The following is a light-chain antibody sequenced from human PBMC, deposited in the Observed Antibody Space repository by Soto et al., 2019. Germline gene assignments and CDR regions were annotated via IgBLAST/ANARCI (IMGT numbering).Light chain of an antibody. J-gene: IGLJ1*01. V-gene: IGLV2-14*01. CDR2: EVT. Sequence: QSGLTQPASVSGTPGQSITISCTGSSSDVGAYNLVSWYHHLPDKAPKLIISEVTKRPSGVSDRFSGSKSGNTASLTISGLQAEDEADYYCASLTTTNFVFGSGTKVIVL. CDR1: SSDVGAYNL. CDR3: ASLTTTNFV.